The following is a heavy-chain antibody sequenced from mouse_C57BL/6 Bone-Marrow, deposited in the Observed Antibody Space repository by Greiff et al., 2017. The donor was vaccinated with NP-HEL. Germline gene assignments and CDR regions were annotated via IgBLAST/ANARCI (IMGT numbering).Heavy chain of an antibody. J-gene: IGHJ4*01. V-gene: IGHV14-3*01. D-gene: IGHD1-1*01. Sequence: VQLQQSVAELVRPGASVKLSCTASGFNFKNTYMHWVKQSPEQGLEWIGRIDPASGNTKYAAKFQGKVTISADTATNTAYLQLSSLTSEDTAINYCARTTVVATLQVYYAMDYWGQGTSVTVSS. CDR3: ARTTVVATLQVYYAMDY. CDR1: GFNFKNTY. CDR2: IDPASGNT.